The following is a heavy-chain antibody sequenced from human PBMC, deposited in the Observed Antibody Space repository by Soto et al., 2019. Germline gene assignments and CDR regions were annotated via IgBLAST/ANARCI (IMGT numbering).Heavy chain of an antibody. CDR1: GFTFSSYG. Sequence: GGSLRLSCAASGFTFSSYGMHWVRQAPGKWLEWVAVIWYDGSNKYYADSVKGRFTISRDNSKNTLYLQMNSLRAEDTAVYYCARDQEKSDYDFWSGYYTYYYYGMDVWGQGXTVTVYS. V-gene: IGHV3-33*01. J-gene: IGHJ6*02. CDR2: IWYDGSNK. CDR3: ARDQEKSDYDFWSGYYTYYYYGMDV. D-gene: IGHD3-3*01.